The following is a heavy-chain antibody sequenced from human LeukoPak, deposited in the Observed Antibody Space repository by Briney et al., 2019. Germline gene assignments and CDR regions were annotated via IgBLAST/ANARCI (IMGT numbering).Heavy chain of an antibody. Sequence: SETLSLTCTVSGGSISGYYWSWIRQPAGKGLEWIGRIYTSGSTNYNPSLKSRVTMSADTSKNQFSLRVNSVTAADTAVYYCARLGGSSRLYYYYYMDVWGKGTTVTVSS. CDR1: GGSISGYY. D-gene: IGHD6-6*01. J-gene: IGHJ6*03. V-gene: IGHV4-4*07. CDR3: ARLGGSSRLYYYYYMDV. CDR2: IYTSGST.